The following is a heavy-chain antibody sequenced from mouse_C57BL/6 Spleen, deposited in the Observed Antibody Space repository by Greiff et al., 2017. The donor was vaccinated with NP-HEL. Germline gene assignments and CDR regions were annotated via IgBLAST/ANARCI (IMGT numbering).Heavy chain of an antibody. CDR2: IDPSDSYT. CDR3: ARRRVTTTDYYAMDY. D-gene: IGHD2-2*01. J-gene: IGHJ4*01. V-gene: IGHV1-69*01. Sequence: VQLQQPGAELVMPGASVKLSCKASGYTFTSYWMHWVKQRPGQGLEWIGEIDPSDSYTNYNQKFKGKSTLTVDKSSSTAYMQLSSLTSEDSAVYYCARRRVTTTDYYAMDYWGQGTSVTVSS. CDR1: GYTFTSYW.